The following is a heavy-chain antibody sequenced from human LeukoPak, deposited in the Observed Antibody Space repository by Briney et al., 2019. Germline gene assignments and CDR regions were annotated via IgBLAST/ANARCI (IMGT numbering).Heavy chain of an antibody. D-gene: IGHD6-13*01. J-gene: IGHJ3*02. Sequence: SETLSLTCAVSGGSISSSNWWSWVRQPPGKGLEWIGEIYHSGSTNYNPSLKSRVTISVDTSKNQFSLKLSSVTAADTAVYYCASHPSGYSSSFDIWGQGTMVTVSS. V-gene: IGHV4-4*02. CDR1: GGSISSSNW. CDR3: ASHPSGYSSSFDI. CDR2: IYHSGST.